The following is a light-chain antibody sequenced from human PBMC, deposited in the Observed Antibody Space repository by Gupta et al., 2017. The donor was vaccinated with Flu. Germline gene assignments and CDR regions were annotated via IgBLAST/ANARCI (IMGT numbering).Light chain of an antibody. CDR2: AAS. J-gene: IGKJ4*01. CDR3: QQYYSYRALT. V-gene: IGKV1-8*01. Sequence: AIRMTQSPSSFSASTGDRVTITCRASQGISSYLAWYQQKPGKAPKLLIYAASTLQSGVPSRLSGSGSGTDFTLTISCLQSEDFATYYCQQYYSYRALTFGGGTKVEIK. CDR1: QGISSY.